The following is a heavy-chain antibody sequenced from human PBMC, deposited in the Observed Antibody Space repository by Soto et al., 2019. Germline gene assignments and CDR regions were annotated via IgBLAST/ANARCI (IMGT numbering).Heavy chain of an antibody. CDR2: INPNSGGT. CDR3: ARRGGISSSWYLIDY. J-gene: IGHJ4*02. V-gene: IGHV1-2*02. D-gene: IGHD6-13*01. CDR1: GYTFTGYY. Sequence: ASVNVSCKASGYTFTGYYMHWVRQAPGQGLEWMGWINPNSGGTNYAQKFQGRVTMTRDTSISTAYMELSRLRSDDTAVYYCARRGGISSSWYLIDYWGQGTLVTVSS.